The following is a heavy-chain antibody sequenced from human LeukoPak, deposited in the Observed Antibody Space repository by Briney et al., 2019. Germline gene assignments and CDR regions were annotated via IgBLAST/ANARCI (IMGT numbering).Heavy chain of an antibody. J-gene: IGHJ5*02. CDR2: ISSISSYI. CDR3: ARDQGCTSATCRNNWFDP. V-gene: IGHV3-21*01. Sequence: GGSLRLSCAASGFTFSSFSINWVRRAPGRGLGWVSSISSISSYIYYADSVKGRFTISRDSSKNTLDLQMNSLRPEDTAVYFCARDQGCTSATCRNNWFDPWGQGTLVTVSS. D-gene: IGHD2-2*01. CDR1: GFTFSSFS.